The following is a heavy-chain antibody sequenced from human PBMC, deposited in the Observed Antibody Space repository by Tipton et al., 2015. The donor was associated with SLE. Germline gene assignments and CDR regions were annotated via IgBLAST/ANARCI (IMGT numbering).Heavy chain of an antibody. Sequence: TLSLTCAVYGGSFSGYYWSWIRQPPGKGLEWIGEINHSGSTIYNPSLKSRVTISVDTSKNQFSLKLSSVTAADTAVYYCARSRYDSSGYYQPRAAAFDIWGQGTMVTVSS. V-gene: IGHV4-34*01. J-gene: IGHJ3*02. CDR3: ARSRYDSSGYYQPRAAAFDI. CDR1: GGSFSGYY. CDR2: INHSGST. D-gene: IGHD3-22*01.